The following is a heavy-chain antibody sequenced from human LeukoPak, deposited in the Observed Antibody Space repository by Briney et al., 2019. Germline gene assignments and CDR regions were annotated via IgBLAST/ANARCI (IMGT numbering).Heavy chain of an antibody. Sequence: GGSLRLSCAASGFTFSGYEMNWVRQAPGKGLEWVSYISSSGSTIYYADSVKGRFTFSRDNAKNSLYLQMNSLRAEDTAVYYCAELGITMIGGVWGKGTTVTISS. V-gene: IGHV3-48*03. CDR3: AELGITMIGGV. D-gene: IGHD3-10*02. J-gene: IGHJ6*04. CDR2: ISSSGSTI. CDR1: GFTFSGYE.